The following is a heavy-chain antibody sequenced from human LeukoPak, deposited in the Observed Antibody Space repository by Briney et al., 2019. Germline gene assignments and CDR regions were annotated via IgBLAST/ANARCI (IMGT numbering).Heavy chain of an antibody. CDR3: ATSTVWGTWHN. D-gene: IGHD3-16*01. Sequence: SGTLSLTCTVSGDSITSYYWSWIRQPPEKGLEWIGYIYNSGTTNYNPSLKSRVTISIDTSKNQFFLKLDSVTAADTAVYYCATSTVWGTWHNWGQGTLVTVSS. CDR2: IYNSGTT. CDR1: GDSITSYY. J-gene: IGHJ4*02. V-gene: IGHV4-59*01.